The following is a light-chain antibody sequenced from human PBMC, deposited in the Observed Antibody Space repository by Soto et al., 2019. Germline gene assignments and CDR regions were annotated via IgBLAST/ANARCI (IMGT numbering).Light chain of an antibody. CDR2: GAS. CDR3: QQYNNWPPVT. CDR1: QSVSSN. V-gene: IGKV3-15*01. Sequence: IVMTQSPATLSVSPVERATLSCSSSQSVSSNLAWYQQKPGQAPRLLIYGASTRATGIPARFSGSGSGTEFTLTISSLQSEDFAVYYCQQYNNWPPVTFGQGTKV. J-gene: IGKJ1*01.